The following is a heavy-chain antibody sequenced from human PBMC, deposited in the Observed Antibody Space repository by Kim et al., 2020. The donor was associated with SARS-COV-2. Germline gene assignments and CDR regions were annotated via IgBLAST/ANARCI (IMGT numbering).Heavy chain of an antibody. CDR3: ARDHVLLWFGEPIYFDY. Sequence: VKGRFTISRDNAKNSLYLQMNSLRDEDTAVYYCARDHVLLWFGEPIYFDYWGQGTLVTVSS. D-gene: IGHD3-10*01. V-gene: IGHV3-48*02. J-gene: IGHJ4*02.